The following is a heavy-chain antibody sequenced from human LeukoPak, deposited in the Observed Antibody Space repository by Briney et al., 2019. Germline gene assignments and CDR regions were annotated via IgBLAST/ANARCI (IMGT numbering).Heavy chain of an antibody. V-gene: IGHV4-39*01. CDR2: LSHAGTN. J-gene: IGHJ4*02. D-gene: IGHD5-18*01. CDR3: ARLRGGVQLWGD. CDR1: GGSITSNSYS. Sequence: KPSETLSLTCTVSGGSITSNSYSWGWLRQPPGKGLQWIVTLSHAGTNYYNPSLKSRVTMPVDRSKNQFSLKLTSVTATDTAVYYCARLRGGVQLWGDWGQGTLVTVSS.